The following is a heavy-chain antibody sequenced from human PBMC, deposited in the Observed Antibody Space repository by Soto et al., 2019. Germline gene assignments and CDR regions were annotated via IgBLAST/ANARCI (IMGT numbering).Heavy chain of an antibody. Sequence: GGSLRLSCAASGFTFSSYAMSWVRQAPGKGLEWVSAISGSGGSTYYADSVKGRFTISRDNSKNTLYLQMNSLRAEDTAVYYCAKGDDFWSGYYGDNWFDPWGQGTLVTVSS. CDR2: ISGSGGST. D-gene: IGHD3-3*01. CDR3: AKGDDFWSGYYGDNWFDP. V-gene: IGHV3-23*01. CDR1: GFTFSSYA. J-gene: IGHJ5*02.